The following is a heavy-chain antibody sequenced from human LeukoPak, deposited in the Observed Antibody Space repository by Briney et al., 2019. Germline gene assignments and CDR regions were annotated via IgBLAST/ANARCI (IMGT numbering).Heavy chain of an antibody. Sequence: ETLSLTCTVSGYSISSGYYWGWIRQPPGKGLEWVSSITSNTKYISYADSVKGRFTISRDNAKNSLYLQMNSLRAEDTAFYYCARDDGGDFNDAFNIWGQGTLVTVSS. CDR1: GYSISSGYY. J-gene: IGHJ3*02. CDR3: ARDDGGDFNDAFNI. V-gene: IGHV3-21*01. D-gene: IGHD2-21*02. CDR2: ITSNTKYI.